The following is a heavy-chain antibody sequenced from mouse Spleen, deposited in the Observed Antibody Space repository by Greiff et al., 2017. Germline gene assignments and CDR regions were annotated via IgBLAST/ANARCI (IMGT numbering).Heavy chain of an antibody. CDR2: ISSGSSTI. V-gene: IGHV5-17*01. CDR1: GFTFSDYG. J-gene: IGHJ4*01. CDR3: ARRYYYGSSSYAMDY. Sequence: EVKVVESGGGLVKPGGSLKLSCAASGFTFSDYGMHWVRQAPEKGLEWVAYISSGSSTIYYADTVKGRFTISRDNAKNTLFLQMTSLRSEDTAMYYCARRYYYGSSSYAMDYWGQGTSVTVSS. D-gene: IGHD1-1*01.